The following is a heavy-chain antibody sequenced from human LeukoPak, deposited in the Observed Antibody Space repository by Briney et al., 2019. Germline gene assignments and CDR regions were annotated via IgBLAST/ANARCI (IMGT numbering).Heavy chain of an antibody. CDR3: AREGGALMDHYSLRY. Sequence: ASVKVSCKASGYTFTSYYMHWVRQAPGQGLEWMGIINPSGGSTSYAQKFQGRVTMTRDTSTSTVYMELSSLRSEDTAVYHCAREGGALMDHYSLRYWGQGTLVTVSS. J-gene: IGHJ4*02. V-gene: IGHV1-46*01. CDR2: INPSGGST. D-gene: IGHD2-15*01. CDR1: GYTFTSYY.